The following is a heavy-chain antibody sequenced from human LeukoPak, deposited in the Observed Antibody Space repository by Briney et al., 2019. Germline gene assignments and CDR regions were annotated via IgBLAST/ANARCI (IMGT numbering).Heavy chain of an antibody. D-gene: IGHD3-9*01. CDR1: GGSFSGYY. Sequence: SETLSLTCAVYGGSFSGYYWSWIRQPPGKGLEWIGEINHSGSTNYNPSLKSRVTISVDTSKNQFSLKLSSVTAADMAVYYCARGLEGGYDILTGYHYFDYWGQGTLVTVSS. CDR3: ARGLEGGYDILTGYHYFDY. V-gene: IGHV4-34*01. J-gene: IGHJ4*02. CDR2: INHSGST.